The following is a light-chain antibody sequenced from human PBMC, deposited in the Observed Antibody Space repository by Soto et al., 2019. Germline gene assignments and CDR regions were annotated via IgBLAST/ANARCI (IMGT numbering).Light chain of an antibody. J-gene: IGKJ4*01. CDR2: AAS. Sequence: DIQMTKSPSSLSASVGDRVLITCRARQVISNSLACYQQKAGKAPTLLIYAASTLQSGVPSRFSGSGSGTDFTITIRSLQPQDVSTSYCQKHDRALTFGGGTQVDI. V-gene: IGKV1-27*01. CDR3: QKHDRALT. CDR1: QVISNS.